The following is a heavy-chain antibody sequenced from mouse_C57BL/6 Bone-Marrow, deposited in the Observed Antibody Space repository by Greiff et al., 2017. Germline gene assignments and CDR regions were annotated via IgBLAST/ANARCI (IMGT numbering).Heavy chain of an antibody. Sequence: QVQLQQPGAELVMPGASVKLSCKASGYTFTSYWMHWVKQRPGQGLEWIGEIDPSDSYTNYNQKFKGKSTLTVDKSSSTAYMQLSSLTSEDSAVYYCARKFKGAMDYWGQGTTLTVSS. J-gene: IGHJ2*01. CDR1: GYTFTSYW. V-gene: IGHV1-69*01. CDR2: IDPSDSYT. D-gene: IGHD1-1*02. CDR3: ARKFKGAMDY.